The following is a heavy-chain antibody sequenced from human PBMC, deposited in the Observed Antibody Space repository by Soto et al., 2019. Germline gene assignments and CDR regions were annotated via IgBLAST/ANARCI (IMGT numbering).Heavy chain of an antibody. Sequence: LRLSCAASGFTVSSNYMSWVRQAPGKGLEWVSVIYSGGSTYYADSVKGRFTISRDNSKNTLYLQMNSLRAEDTAVYYCAMGPIGRTVPKLWGQGSMVTVSS. CDR1: GFTVSSNY. CDR3: AMGPIGRTVPKL. V-gene: IGHV3-66*01. CDR2: IYSGGST. D-gene: IGHD2-15*01. J-gene: IGHJ3*01.